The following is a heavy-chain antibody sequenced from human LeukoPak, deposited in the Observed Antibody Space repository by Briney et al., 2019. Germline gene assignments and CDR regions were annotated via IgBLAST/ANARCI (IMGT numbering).Heavy chain of an antibody. V-gene: IGHV4-31*03. CDR2: IYYSGST. Sequence: SETLSLTCTVSGGSISSGGYYWSWIRQHPGKGLEWIGYIYYSGSTYYNPSLKSRVTISVDTSKNQFSLKLSSVTAAGTAVYYCARWAVRDEFCDYWGQGTLVTVSS. CDR1: GGSISSGGYY. D-gene: IGHD3/OR15-3a*01. CDR3: ARWAVRDEFCDY. J-gene: IGHJ4*02.